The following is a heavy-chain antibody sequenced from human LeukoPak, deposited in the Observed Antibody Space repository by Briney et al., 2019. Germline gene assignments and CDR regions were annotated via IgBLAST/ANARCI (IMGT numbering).Heavy chain of an antibody. CDR3: AKAYGSGSYWLPGLVVPYYFDY. Sequence: GGSLRLSCAASGFTFSSYAMSWVRQAPGKGLEWVSAISGSGGSTYYADSVKGRFTISRDNSKNTLYLQMNSLRAENTAVYYCAKAYGSGSYWLPGLVVPYYFDYWGQGTLVTVSS. CDR2: ISGSGGST. CDR1: GFTFSSYA. J-gene: IGHJ4*02. D-gene: IGHD3-10*01. V-gene: IGHV3-23*01.